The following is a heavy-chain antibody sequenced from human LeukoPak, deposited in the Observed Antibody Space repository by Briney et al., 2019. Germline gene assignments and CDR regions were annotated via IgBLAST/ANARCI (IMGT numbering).Heavy chain of an antibody. CDR3: ARRPIAVAGTKYFQH. D-gene: IGHD6-19*01. Sequence: PSETLSLTXAVYGGSFSGYYWSWIRQPPGKGLEWIGEINHSGSTNDNPSLKSRVTISVDTSKNQFSLKLSSVTAADTAVYYCARRPIAVAGTKYFQHWGQGTLVTVSS. CDR1: GGSFSGYY. CDR2: INHSGST. J-gene: IGHJ1*01. V-gene: IGHV4-34*01.